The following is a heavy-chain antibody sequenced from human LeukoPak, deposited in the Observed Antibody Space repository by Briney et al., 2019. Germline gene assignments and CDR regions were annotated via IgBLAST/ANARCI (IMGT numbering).Heavy chain of an antibody. J-gene: IGHJ4*02. Sequence: ASVKVSCKASGYTFTGYDMHWVRQAPGQGLEWMGWIKPNSGGTYYAQKFHGRGTMTRDTSISTAYMELSRLRSHDTAVYYSARDQTKRYYFNYWGEGTLVTVSS. CDR3: ARDQTKRYYFNY. V-gene: IGHV1-2*02. D-gene: IGHD1-7*01. CDR1: GYTFTGYD. CDR2: IKPNSGGT.